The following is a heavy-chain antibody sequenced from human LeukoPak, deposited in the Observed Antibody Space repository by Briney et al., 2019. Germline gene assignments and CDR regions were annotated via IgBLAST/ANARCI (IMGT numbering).Heavy chain of an antibody. D-gene: IGHD6-19*01. CDR2: MNPNSGNT. V-gene: IGHV1-8*03. CDR3: ARRAVGNSYYSSMDV. CDR1: GYTFISYD. J-gene: IGHJ6*03. Sequence: ASAKVSCKASGYTFISYDINWVRQVTGQGLEWMGWMNPNSGNTGYAQKFQGRVTITRNTSISTAFMELSSLRSEDTAVYYCARRAVGNSYYSSMDVWGKGTTVTVSS.